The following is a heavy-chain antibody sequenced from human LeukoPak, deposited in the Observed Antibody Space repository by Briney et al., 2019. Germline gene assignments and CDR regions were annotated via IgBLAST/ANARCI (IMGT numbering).Heavy chain of an antibody. Sequence: PGGSLRLSCAASGFTFDDYAMHWVRQAPGKGLEWVSGISWNSGSIGYADSVKGRFTISRDNAKNSLYLQMNSPRAEDAALYYCAKGLVGATYYFDYWGQGTLVTVSS. CDR2: ISWNSGSI. V-gene: IGHV3-9*01. D-gene: IGHD1-26*01. CDR3: AKGLVGATYYFDY. J-gene: IGHJ4*02. CDR1: GFTFDDYA.